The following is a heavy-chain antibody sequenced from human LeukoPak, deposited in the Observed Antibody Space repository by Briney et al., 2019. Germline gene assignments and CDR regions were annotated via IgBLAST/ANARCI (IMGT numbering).Heavy chain of an antibody. CDR1: GGSISSYY. Sequence: SETLSLTCTVSGGSISSYYWTWIRQPAGKGLEWIGRIYSSGSTNYNPSLKSRVTMSVDTSKNQFSLKLSSVTAADTAVYYCARAARYSGSGNDNWFDSWGQGTLVTVSS. CDR2: IYSSGST. CDR3: ARAARYSGSGNDNWFDS. D-gene: IGHD3-10*01. J-gene: IGHJ5*01. V-gene: IGHV4-4*07.